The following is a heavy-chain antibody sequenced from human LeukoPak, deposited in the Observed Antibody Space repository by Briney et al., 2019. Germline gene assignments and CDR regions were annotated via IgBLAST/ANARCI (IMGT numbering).Heavy chain of an antibody. CDR3: AKSGYNRFDY. J-gene: IGHJ4*02. D-gene: IGHD5-24*01. V-gene: IGHV3-23*01. Sequence: GGSLRLSCAASGLTFSSSAMSWVRQAPGKGLEWVSNISGSGSGGSTYYADSVKGRFTISRDNSKNTLYLQMNSLRAGDTAVYYCAKSGYNRFDYWGQGTLVTVSS. CDR1: GLTFSSSA. CDR2: ISGSGSGGST.